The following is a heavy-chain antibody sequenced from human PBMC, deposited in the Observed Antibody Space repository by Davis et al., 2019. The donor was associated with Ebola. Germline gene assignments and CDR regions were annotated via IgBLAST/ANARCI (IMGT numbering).Heavy chain of an antibody. V-gene: IGHV1-2*06. Sequence: AASVKVSCKASGYTFTGYTLHWVRQAPGQGLERMGRINPNSGDTNYAENFQGRVTMTRDTSTSTVYMELSSLRSEDTAVYFCARGGITMMVVPRDYYYGLDVWGQGTTVAVSS. J-gene: IGHJ6*02. D-gene: IGHD1-14*01. CDR3: ARGGITMMVVPRDYYYGLDV. CDR2: INPNSGDT. CDR1: GYTFTGYT.